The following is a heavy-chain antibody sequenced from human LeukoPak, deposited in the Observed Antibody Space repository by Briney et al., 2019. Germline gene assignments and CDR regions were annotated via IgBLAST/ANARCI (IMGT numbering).Heavy chain of an antibody. Sequence: SETLSLTCIVSGDSISNYYWSWIRQPAGKGLEWIWRIYTSGSTNYNPSLKSRVTMSVDTSKNQFSLKLSSVTAADTAVYYCAREAAAGTFYFDYWGQGTLVTVSS. D-gene: IGHD6-13*01. J-gene: IGHJ4*02. CDR3: AREAAAGTFYFDY. V-gene: IGHV4-4*07. CDR1: GDSISNYY. CDR2: IYTSGST.